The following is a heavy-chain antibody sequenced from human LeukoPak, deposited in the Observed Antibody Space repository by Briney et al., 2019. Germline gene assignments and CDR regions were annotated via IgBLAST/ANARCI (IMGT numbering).Heavy chain of an antibody. D-gene: IGHD3-3*01. J-gene: IGHJ4*02. V-gene: IGHV3-53*01. CDR3: ARGGTQGWLFYDY. Sequence: GGSLRLSCAASGFTVSNNYMSWVRQAPGKGLEWVSVIYSGGSTYYADSVTGRFTMSRDNSKNTLYLQMNSLRAEDTVVYYCARGGTQGWLFYDYWGQGALVTVSS. CDR2: IYSGGST. CDR1: GFTVSNNY.